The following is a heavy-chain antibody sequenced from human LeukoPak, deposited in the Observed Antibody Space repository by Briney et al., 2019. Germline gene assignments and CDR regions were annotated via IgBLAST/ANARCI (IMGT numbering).Heavy chain of an antibody. Sequence: ASVKVSCKASGYTFTSYGISWVRQAPGQGLEWMGWISAYNGNTNYAQKLQGRVTMTTDTSTSTAYMELRSLRSDDTAVYHCARAIYGSGSYRSVEDYYYYYYMDVWGKGTTVTVSS. V-gene: IGHV1-18*01. CDR3: ARAIYGSGSYRSVEDYYYYYYMDV. CDR2: ISAYNGNT. D-gene: IGHD3-10*01. CDR1: GYTFTSYG. J-gene: IGHJ6*03.